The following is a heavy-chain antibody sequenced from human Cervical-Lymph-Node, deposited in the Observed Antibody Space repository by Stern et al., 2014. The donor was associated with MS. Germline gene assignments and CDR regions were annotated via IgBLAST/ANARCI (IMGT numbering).Heavy chain of an antibody. D-gene: IGHD2-2*01. CDR2: ISSRGSTI. CDR1: GFTFSDYY. Sequence: VQLVQSGGGLVKPGGSLRLSCAASGFTFSDYYMSWIRQAPGKGLEWVSYISSRGSTIYYADSVKGRFTISSDNAKNSLYLQMNSLRAEDTAVYYCARGPRVPAVIPDFDYWGQGTLVTVSS. CDR3: ARGPRVPAVIPDFDY. J-gene: IGHJ4*02. V-gene: IGHV3-11*01.